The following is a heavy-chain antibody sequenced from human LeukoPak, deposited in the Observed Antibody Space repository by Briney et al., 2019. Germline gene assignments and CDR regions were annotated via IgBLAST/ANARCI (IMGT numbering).Heavy chain of an antibody. CDR3: ARRMPGDAFDV. V-gene: IGHV1-46*01. J-gene: IGHJ3*01. D-gene: IGHD2-2*01. CDR2: INPSGGST. Sequence: GASVKVSCKASGYTFTGYYMHWVRQAPGQGLEWMGIINPSGGSTSYAQKFQGRVTMTRDMSTSTVYMELSSLRAEDTAMYFCARRMPGDAFDVWGQGTMVTVSS. CDR1: GYTFTGYY.